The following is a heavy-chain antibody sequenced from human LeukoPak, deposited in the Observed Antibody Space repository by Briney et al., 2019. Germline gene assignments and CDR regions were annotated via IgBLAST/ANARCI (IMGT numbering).Heavy chain of an antibody. CDR1: GFTFSDYY. V-gene: IGHV3-11*06. Sequence: PGGSLRLSCAASGFTFSDYYMSWIRQAPGKGLEWVSYISSSSSYTNYADSVKGRFTISRDNAENSLYLQMNSLRAEDTAVYYCARDGKIAARGFDPWGQGTLVTVSS. J-gene: IGHJ5*02. CDR2: ISSSSSYT. D-gene: IGHD6-6*01. CDR3: ARDGKIAARGFDP.